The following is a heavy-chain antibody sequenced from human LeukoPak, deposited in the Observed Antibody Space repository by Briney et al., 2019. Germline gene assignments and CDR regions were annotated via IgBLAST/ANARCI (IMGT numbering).Heavy chain of an antibody. D-gene: IGHD6-19*01. CDR3: ARAPSDSSGWYPYYYYTDV. V-gene: IGHV4-30-4*08. CDR2: IYYSGST. J-gene: IGHJ6*03. Sequence: PSETLSLTCTVSGGSISSGDYYWSWIRQPPGKGLEWIGYIYYSGSTYYNPSLKSRVTISVDTSKNQFSLKLSSVTAADTAVYYCARAPSDSSGWYPYYYYTDVWGKGTTVTVSS. CDR1: GGSISSGDYY.